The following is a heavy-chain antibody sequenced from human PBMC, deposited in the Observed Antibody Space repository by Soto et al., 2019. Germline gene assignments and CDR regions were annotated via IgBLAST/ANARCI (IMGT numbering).Heavy chain of an antibody. D-gene: IGHD6-19*01. CDR2: INPNSGGT. J-gene: IGHJ4*02. CDR3: ARRSSGWSDY. Sequence: ASVKVSCKASGCTFTDYYMHWVRQAPGQGLEWMGWINPNSGGTNYAQKFQGRVTMTRDTSISTAYMELSRLTSDDTAMYYCARRSSGWSDYWGQGTLVTVSS. V-gene: IGHV1-2*02. CDR1: GCTFTDYY.